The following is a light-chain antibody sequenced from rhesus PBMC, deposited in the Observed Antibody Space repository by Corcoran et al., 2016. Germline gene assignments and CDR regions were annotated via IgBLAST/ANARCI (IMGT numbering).Light chain of an antibody. J-gene: IGKJ2*01. CDR2: KAS. CDR3: LQYNSSPYS. V-gene: IGKV1-22*01. CDR1: QDISSW. Sequence: DIQMTQSPSSLSASVGDKVTINWRASQDISSWLDWYQQKPGKAPKHTNYKASRLKSGVQSRFSGSGSGTDFTPTINSLQTEDFATYSCLQYNSSPYSFGQGTKVDIQ.